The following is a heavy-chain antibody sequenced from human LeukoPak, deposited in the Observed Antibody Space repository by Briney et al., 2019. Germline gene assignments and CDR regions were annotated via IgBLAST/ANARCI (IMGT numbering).Heavy chain of an antibody. J-gene: IGHJ4*02. D-gene: IGHD1-7*01. V-gene: IGHV4-30-4*01. CDR1: GGSISSGDYY. CDR2: IYYSGST. CDR3: ARALSEITGTSYFDY. Sequence: TLSLTCTVSGGSISSGDYYWSWIRQPPGKGLAWIWYIYYSGSTYYNPSLKSRFTISVDTSKNQFSLKLSSVTAADTAVYYCARALSEITGTSYFDYWGQGTLVTVSS.